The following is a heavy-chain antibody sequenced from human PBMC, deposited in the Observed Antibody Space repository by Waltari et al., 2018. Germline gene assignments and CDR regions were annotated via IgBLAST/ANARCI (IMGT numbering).Heavy chain of an antibody. J-gene: IGHJ6*03. CDR2: ISSRGSTI. Sequence: EVQLVESGGGLVQPGGSLRLSCATSGFTFSSYSMNWVRQGPGKGLEWVSYISSRGSTIYYGDSVKGRFTISRDNAKNSLYLQMNSLRAEDTAVYYCARDAPVDKPHFYMDVWGKGTTVTVSS. D-gene: IGHD5-12*01. CDR3: ARDAPVDKPHFYMDV. CDR1: GFTFSSYS. V-gene: IGHV3-48*04.